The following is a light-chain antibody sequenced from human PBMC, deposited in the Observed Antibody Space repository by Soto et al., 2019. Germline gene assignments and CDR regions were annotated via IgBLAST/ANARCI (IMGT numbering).Light chain of an antibody. J-gene: IGLJ1*01. CDR2: GNS. Sequence: QSVLTQPPSVSGAPGQRVTISCTGSSSNIGAGYDVHWYQQLPGTAPTLLISGNSNRPSGVPDRFSGSKSGTSASLAITGLQAEDEADYYCQSYDSSLSGFVFGTGTKLTVL. CDR3: QSYDSSLSGFV. CDR1: SSNIGAGYD. V-gene: IGLV1-40*01.